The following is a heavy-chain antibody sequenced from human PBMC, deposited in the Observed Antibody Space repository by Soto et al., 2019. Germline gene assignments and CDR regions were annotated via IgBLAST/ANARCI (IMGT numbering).Heavy chain of an antibody. CDR1: GGYIRSGGYY. J-gene: IGHJ4*02. Sequence: ILSLTYTVSGGYIRSGGYYWSWIRQHPGKGLEWIGYIYYSGSTYYNPSLKSRVTISVDTSKNQFSLKLSSVTAADTAVYYCARGYDFWEIAATGYYFDYWGQGTLVTVSS. V-gene: IGHV4-31*03. CDR3: ARGYDFWEIAATGYYFDY. D-gene: IGHD2-15*01. CDR2: IYYSGST.